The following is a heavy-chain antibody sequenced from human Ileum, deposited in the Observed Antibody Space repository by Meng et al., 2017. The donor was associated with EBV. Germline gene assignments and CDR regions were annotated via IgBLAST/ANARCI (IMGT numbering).Heavy chain of an antibody. D-gene: IGHD4-23*01. CDR3: ARAHPVVYFFDY. CDR2: IQHSGST. Sequence: QLPLAEAGSGLVTPSQTLSITCDVSGGSSSSGGHSWSWIRQPPGKGLEWIGDIQHSGSTYYNPSLKSRVTISVDRSRNQFSLKLSSVTAADTAVYYCARAHPVVYFFDYWGQGTLVTVSS. V-gene: IGHV4-30-2*01. CDR1: GGSSSSGGHS. J-gene: IGHJ4*02.